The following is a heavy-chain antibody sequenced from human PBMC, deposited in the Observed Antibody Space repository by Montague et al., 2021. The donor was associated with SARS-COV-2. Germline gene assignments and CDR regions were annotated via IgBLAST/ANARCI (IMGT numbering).Heavy chain of an antibody. CDR1: GFTFSSYA. Sequence: SLRLSCAASGFTFSSYAMSRVRQAPGKGLEWVSAISGSGGSTYYADSVKGRFTISRDNSKNTLYLQMNSLRAEDTAVYYCAKDWGIVAHTTRDYYYYYGMDVWGQGTTVTVSS. CDR3: AKDWGIVAHTTRDYYYYYGMDV. D-gene: IGHD3-16*01. CDR2: ISGSGGST. V-gene: IGHV3-23*01. J-gene: IGHJ6*02.